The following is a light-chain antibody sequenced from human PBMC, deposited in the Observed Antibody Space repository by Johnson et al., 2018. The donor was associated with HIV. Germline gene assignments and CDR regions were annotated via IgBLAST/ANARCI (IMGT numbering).Light chain of an antibody. CDR1: SSDMGNYA. V-gene: IGLV1-51*01. Sequence: QSVLTQPPSVSAAPGQKVTISCSGSSSDMGNYAVSWYQQLPGTAPKLLIYDNNKRPSGIPDRFSGSKSGTSATLGITGLQTGDEADYYCGTWDSSLSAAGVFGTGTKVTVL. CDR2: DNN. J-gene: IGLJ1*01. CDR3: GTWDSSLSAAGV.